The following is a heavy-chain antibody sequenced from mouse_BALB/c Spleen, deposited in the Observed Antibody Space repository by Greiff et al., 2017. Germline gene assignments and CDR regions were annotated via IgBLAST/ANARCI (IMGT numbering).Heavy chain of an antibody. CDR1: GYTFTSYW. Sequence: QVQLQQPGAELVKPGAPVKLSCKASGYTFTSYWMNWVQQRPGRGLEWIGRIDPSDSETHYTQKFKDKATLTVDKSSSTAYIQLSSLTSEDSAVYYCARDAITTEAWFAYWGQGTLVTVSA. V-gene: IGHV1-69*02. J-gene: IGHJ3*01. CDR2: IDPSDSET. CDR3: ARDAITTEAWFAY. D-gene: IGHD2-4*01.